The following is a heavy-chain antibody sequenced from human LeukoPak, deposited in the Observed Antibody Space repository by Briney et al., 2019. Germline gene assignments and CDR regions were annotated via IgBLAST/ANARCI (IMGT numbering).Heavy chain of an antibody. CDR1: GYTFTDYY. CDR3: ARADRPSGLFDY. J-gene: IGHJ4*02. D-gene: IGHD1-14*01. Sequence: ASVKVSCKASGYTFTDYYMHWVRQAPGQGLEWMGWINPNSGGTNYAQKFQGRVTMTRDTSISTAYMELSRLRSDDTAVYYCARADRPSGLFDYWGQGTLVTVSS. CDR2: INPNSGGT. V-gene: IGHV1-2*02.